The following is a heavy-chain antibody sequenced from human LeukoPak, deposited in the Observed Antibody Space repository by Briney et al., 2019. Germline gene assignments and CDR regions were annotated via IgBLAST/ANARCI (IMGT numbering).Heavy chain of an antibody. Sequence: QTGGSLRLSCAASGFTFSSYAMSWVRQAPGKGLDWVSAISGSGGSTYYADSVKGRFTISGDNSKNTLYLQMNSLRAEDTAVYYCAKSPQVATIVYWGQGTLVTVSS. V-gene: IGHV3-23*01. J-gene: IGHJ4*02. CDR3: AKSPQVATIVY. D-gene: IGHD5-12*01. CDR2: ISGSGGST. CDR1: GFTFSSYA.